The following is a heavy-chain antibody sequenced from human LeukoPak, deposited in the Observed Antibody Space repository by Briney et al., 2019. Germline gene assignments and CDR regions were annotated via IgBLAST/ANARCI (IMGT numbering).Heavy chain of an antibody. Sequence: SETLSLTCAVYGGSFSGYYWSWIRQPPGKGLGWIGEINHSGSTNYNPSLKSRVTISVDTSKNQFSLKLSSVTVADTAVYYCARGVITTPDYWGQGTLVTVSS. J-gene: IGHJ4*02. CDR1: GGSFSGYY. CDR2: INHSGST. CDR3: ARGVITTPDY. D-gene: IGHD3-3*01. V-gene: IGHV4-34*01.